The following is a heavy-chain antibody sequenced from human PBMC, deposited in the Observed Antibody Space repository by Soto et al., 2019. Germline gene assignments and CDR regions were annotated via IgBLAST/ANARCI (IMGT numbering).Heavy chain of an antibody. V-gene: IGHV4-59*01. CDR3: ARDSYYFDY. CDR2: IYYSGST. Sequence: SETLSVTCNVSGGSLSSYYWIWIRQPPGKELEWIAYIYYSGSTNYNPSLKSRVTISVDRSNNQFSLEVSSLTAADMAVYYCARDSYYFDYWGQGTMVTVSS. J-gene: IGHJ4*02. CDR1: GGSLSSYY.